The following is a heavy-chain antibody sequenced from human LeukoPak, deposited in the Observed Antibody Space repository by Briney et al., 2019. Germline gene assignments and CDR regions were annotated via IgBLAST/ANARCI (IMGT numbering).Heavy chain of an antibody. V-gene: IGHV3-30*18. CDR1: GFPFDTYG. J-gene: IGHJ6*04. CDR3: AKRTYADSTDYCGMDV. CDR2: ISYDGSSE. D-gene: IGHD3-22*01. Sequence: GRSLRLSCATSGFPFDTYGMHWVRQAPGKGLEWVALISYDGSSEFCADSVKGRFTISRDNSKNTLYLQMNSLRAEDTAVYYCAKRTYADSTDYCGMDVWGKGTTVIVSS.